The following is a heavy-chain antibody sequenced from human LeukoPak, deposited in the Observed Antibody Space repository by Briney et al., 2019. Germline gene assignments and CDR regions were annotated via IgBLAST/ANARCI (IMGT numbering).Heavy chain of an antibody. V-gene: IGHV4-4*08. Sequence: PSETLSLTCTVSGGSISSYYWSWIRQPPGKTLEWIGYIYDSGRAYYNPSLKSRVTISMDTSSNHFSLKLRSVTAADTAVYYCVRDIYDDNNWGQGTLVTVSS. D-gene: IGHD3-16*01. CDR2: IYDSGRA. J-gene: IGHJ4*02. CDR1: GGSISSYY. CDR3: VRDIYDDNN.